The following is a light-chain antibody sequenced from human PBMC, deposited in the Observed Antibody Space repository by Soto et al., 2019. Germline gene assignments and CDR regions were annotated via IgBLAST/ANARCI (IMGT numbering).Light chain of an antibody. CDR1: QGISNH. CDR3: LHHHNFPIT. CDR2: DAS. J-gene: IGKJ5*01. Sequence: DIQMTQSPSAMSASVGDKVTITCRASQGISNHLVWFPQKPGQVPKPLIYDASVLQPGVSSRFSDSGPGTDFTLTIISLQPEDFGTYDSLHHHNFPITFGHGTRLEAK. V-gene: IGKV1-17*03.